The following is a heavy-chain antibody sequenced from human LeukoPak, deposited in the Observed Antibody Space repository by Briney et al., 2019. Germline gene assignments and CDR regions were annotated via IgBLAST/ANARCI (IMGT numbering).Heavy chain of an antibody. CDR2: IYYTGAT. CDR3: ARYGGSGWVIDN. CDR1: GGSTSSYY. D-gene: IGHD6-19*01. V-gene: IGHV4-59*08. Sequence: SETLSLTCTVSGGSTSSYYWTWIRQPPGKGLEWIGYIYYTGATSYNPSLKSRVTISVDASKKQFSLKLTSVTAADTAVYYCARYGGSGWVIDNWGQGTLVTVSS. J-gene: IGHJ4*02.